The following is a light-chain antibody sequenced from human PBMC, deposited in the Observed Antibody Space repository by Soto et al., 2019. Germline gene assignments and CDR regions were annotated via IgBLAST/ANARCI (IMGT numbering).Light chain of an antibody. Sequence: QSALTQPASVSGSPGQSITISCTGTSTDVGGRNYVSWYQQHPGKAPKVMISEVSNRPSGVSNRFSGSKSGNTASLTISGLKAEDEADYYCSSFTSSTAVVFGGGTQLTV. CDR3: SSFTSSTAVV. J-gene: IGLJ2*01. CDR1: STDVGGRNY. V-gene: IGLV2-14*01. CDR2: EVS.